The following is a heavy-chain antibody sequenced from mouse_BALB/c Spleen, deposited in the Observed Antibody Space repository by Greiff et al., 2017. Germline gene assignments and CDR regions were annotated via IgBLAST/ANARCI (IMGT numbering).Heavy chain of an antibody. Sequence: QVQLKQPGAELVKPGASVKLSCKASGYTFTSYWMHWVKQRPGQGLEWIGEINPSNGRTNYNEKFKSKATLTVDKSSSTAYMQLSSLTSEDSAVYYCARVRSMITRAWFAYWGQGTLVTGSA. J-gene: IGHJ3*01. CDR1: GYTFTSYW. D-gene: IGHD2-4*01. CDR3: ARVRSMITRAWFAY. CDR2: INPSNGRT. V-gene: IGHV1S81*02.